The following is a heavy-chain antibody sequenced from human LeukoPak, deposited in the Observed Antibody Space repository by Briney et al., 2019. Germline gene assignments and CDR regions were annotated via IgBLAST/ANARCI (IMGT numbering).Heavy chain of an antibody. CDR3: ARVVVAGTQPPDY. Sequence: ASVKVSCKASGGTFSSYAISWVRQAPGQGLEWTGRIIPILGIANYAQKFQGRVTITADKSTSTAYMELSSLRSEDTAVYYCARVVVAGTQPPDYWGQGTLVTVSS. D-gene: IGHD2-15*01. V-gene: IGHV1-69*04. J-gene: IGHJ4*02. CDR1: GGTFSSYA. CDR2: IIPILGIA.